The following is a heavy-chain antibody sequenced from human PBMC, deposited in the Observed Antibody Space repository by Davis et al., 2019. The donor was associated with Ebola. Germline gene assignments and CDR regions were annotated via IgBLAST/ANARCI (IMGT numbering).Heavy chain of an antibody. J-gene: IGHJ6*02. V-gene: IGHV4-39*06. CDR3: ARARLKIAARPAYYYYGMDV. CDR2: INHSGST. CDR1: GVSISSSSYY. Sequence: GSLRLSCTVSGVSISSSSYYWVWIRQPPGKGLEWIGEINHSGSTNYNPSLKSRVTISVDTSKNQFLLKLSSVTAADTAVYYCARARLKIAARPAYYYYGMDVWGQGTTVTVSS. D-gene: IGHD6-6*01.